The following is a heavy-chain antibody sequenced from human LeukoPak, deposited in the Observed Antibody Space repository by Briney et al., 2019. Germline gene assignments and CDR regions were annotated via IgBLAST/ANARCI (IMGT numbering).Heavy chain of an antibody. V-gene: IGHV3-21*01. CDR3: ARDNDLLRYFDWPLDY. D-gene: IGHD3-9*01. Sequence: PGGSLRLSCAASGFTFSSYSMNWVRQAPGKGLEWVSSISSSSSYIYYADSVKGRFTISRDNAKNSLYLQMNSLRAEDMAVYYCARDNDLLRYFDWPLDYWGQGTLVTVSS. J-gene: IGHJ4*02. CDR2: ISSSSSYI. CDR1: GFTFSSYS.